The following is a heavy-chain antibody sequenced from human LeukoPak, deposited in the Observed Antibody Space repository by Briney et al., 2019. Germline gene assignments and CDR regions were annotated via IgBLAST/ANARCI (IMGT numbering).Heavy chain of an antibody. J-gene: IGHJ4*02. V-gene: IGHV3-23*01. CDR1: GFTFSSYS. Sequence: PGGSLRLSCAASGFTFSSYSMNWVRQAPGKGLEWVSAISGSGGSTYYADSVKGRFTISRDNSKNTLYLQMNSLRAEDTAVYYCAKSPPPRRSPAGGKSGHKYYFDYWGQGTLVTVSS. D-gene: IGHD3-10*01. CDR2: ISGSGGST. CDR3: AKSPPPRRSPAGGKSGHKYYFDY.